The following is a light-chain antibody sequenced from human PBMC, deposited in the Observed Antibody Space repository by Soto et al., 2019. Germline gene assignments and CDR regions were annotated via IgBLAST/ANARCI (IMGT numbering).Light chain of an antibody. CDR2: GAS. CDR1: QSVSSN. J-gene: IGKJ1*01. Sequence: EIVMTQSPATLSVSPGERATLSCRASQSVSSNLAWYQQKPGQAPRLLIYGASTRATGIPARFSGSGSGTEFTLTNSSLQSEDFAVYYCQQYNNWPLGTFGQGTKVEIK. V-gene: IGKV3-15*01. CDR3: QQYNNWPLGT.